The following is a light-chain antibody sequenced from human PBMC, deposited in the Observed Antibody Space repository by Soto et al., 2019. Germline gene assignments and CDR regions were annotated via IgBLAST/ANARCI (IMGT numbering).Light chain of an antibody. CDR3: QQSYSTPLT. CDR1: QSISSY. V-gene: IGKV1-39*01. Sequence: DIQITQSTSPLSASVGDRVTITCRASQSISSYLNWYQQKPGKAPKLLIYAASSLQSGVPSRFSGSGSGTDFTLTISSLQPEDFATYYCQQSYSTPLTFGGGTKVAIK. J-gene: IGKJ4*01. CDR2: AAS.